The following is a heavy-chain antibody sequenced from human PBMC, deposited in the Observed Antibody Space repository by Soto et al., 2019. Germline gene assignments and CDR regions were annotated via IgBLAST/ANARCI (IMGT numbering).Heavy chain of an antibody. D-gene: IGHD3-10*01. CDR2: IFSDGST. Sequence: GGSLRLSCAASGFTVSNNYMSWVRQAPGKGLEWISVIFSDGSTYYADSVKGRFTISRDNSENTLYLQINSLKAEDTAVYYCAGDPFQVFGYWGQGTLVPVSS. CDR1: GFTVSNNY. J-gene: IGHJ1*01. CDR3: AGDPFQVFGY. V-gene: IGHV3-66*01.